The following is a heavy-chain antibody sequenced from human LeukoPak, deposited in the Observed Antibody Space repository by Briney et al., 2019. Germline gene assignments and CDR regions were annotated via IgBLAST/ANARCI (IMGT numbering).Heavy chain of an antibody. CDR3: ARPPYSSSWDPGWFDP. CDR1: GFTFSAYL. J-gene: IGHJ5*02. D-gene: IGHD6-13*01. CDR2: ISSSTDYT. Sequence: GGSLRLSCAASGFTFSAYLIAWMRQAPGQGLEWVSYISSSTDYTNYADSVRGRFTISRDNAKNSLYLQMNSLRAEDTAVYYRARPPYSSSWDPGWFDPWGQGTLITVSS. V-gene: IGHV3-11*06.